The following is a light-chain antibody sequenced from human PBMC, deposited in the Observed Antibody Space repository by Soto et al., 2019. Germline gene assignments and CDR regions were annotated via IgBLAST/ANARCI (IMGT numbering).Light chain of an antibody. Sequence: EIVMTQSPATLSVSPGESATLSCRASQSVSSNLAWHQQKPGQAPSILMYDASTRAPGISARFSGSGSGTEFTLTISSLQSEDFAVYYCQQYHNWPITFGQGTRLEI. V-gene: IGKV3-15*01. CDR1: QSVSSN. CDR2: DAS. CDR3: QQYHNWPIT. J-gene: IGKJ5*01.